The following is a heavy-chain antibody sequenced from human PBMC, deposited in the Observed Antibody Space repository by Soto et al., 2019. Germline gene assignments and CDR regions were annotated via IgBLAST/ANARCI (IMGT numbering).Heavy chain of an antibody. CDR3: ARDRGSQYSSSWYEWYYYYGMDV. D-gene: IGHD6-13*01. J-gene: IGHJ6*02. Sequence: ASVKVSCKASGGTFSSYAISWVRQAPGQGLEWMGGIIPIFGTANYAQKFQGRVTITADKSTSTAYMELSSLRAGDTAVYYCARDRGSQYSSSWYEWYYYYGMDVWGQGTTVTVSS. CDR2: IIPIFGTA. CDR1: GGTFSSYA. V-gene: IGHV1-69*06.